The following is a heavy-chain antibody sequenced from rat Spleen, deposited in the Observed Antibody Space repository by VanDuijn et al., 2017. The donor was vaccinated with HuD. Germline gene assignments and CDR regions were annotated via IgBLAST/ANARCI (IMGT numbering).Heavy chain of an antibody. CDR2: ISPSGGST. D-gene: IGHD1-7*01. Sequence: EVQLVESDGGLVQPGRSLKLSCAASGFTFSNYDMAWVRQAPTKGLEWVASISPSGGSTYYRDSVKGRFTVSRDNAKSTLYLQMDSLRSEDTATYYCARHWDSYYGYAYVMDAWGQGASVTVSS. J-gene: IGHJ4*01. CDR1: GFTFSNYD. CDR3: ARHWDSYYGYAYVMDA. V-gene: IGHV5S23*01.